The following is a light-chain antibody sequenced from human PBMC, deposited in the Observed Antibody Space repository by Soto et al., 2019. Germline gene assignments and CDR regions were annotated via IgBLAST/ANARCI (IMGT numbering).Light chain of an antibody. CDR2: GAS. J-gene: IGKJ1*01. V-gene: IGKV3-20*01. Sequence: EIVLTQSPGTLSLSPGERATLSCGASQSVTSNYLAWYQQKPGQAPRLLIFGASIRVKGIPDRFIGSGSGTDFTLTISSLEPEDFAVYYCQHYVTSLTTFGQGTKVDIK. CDR3: QHYVTSLTT. CDR1: QSVTSNY.